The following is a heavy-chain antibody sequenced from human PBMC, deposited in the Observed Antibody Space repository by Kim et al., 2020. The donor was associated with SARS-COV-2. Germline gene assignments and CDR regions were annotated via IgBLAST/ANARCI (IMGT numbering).Heavy chain of an antibody. CDR3: ARRAYCGGDCYGAFDI. Sequence: SVKVSCKASGGTFSSYAISWVRQAPGQGLEWMGGIIPIFGTANYAQKFQGRVTITADESTSTAYMELSSLRSEDTAVYYCARRAYCGGDCYGAFDIWGQGKRVPFS. J-gene: IGHJ3*02. D-gene: IGHD2-21*02. CDR1: GGTFSSYA. V-gene: IGHV1-69*13. CDR2: IIPIFGTA.